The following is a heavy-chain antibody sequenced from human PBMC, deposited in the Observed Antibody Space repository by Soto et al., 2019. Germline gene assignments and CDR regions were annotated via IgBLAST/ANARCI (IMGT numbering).Heavy chain of an antibody. CDR1: GGSISSSSYY. V-gene: IGHV4-39*01. CDR2: IYYSGST. J-gene: IGHJ3*02. D-gene: IGHD4-4*01. CDR3: ARHSLDPVTTIKNYARLGAFDI. Sequence: QLQLQESGPGLVKPSETLSLTCTVSGGSISSSSYYWGWIRQPPGKGLEWIGSIYYSGSTYYNPSLKSRVTISVDTSKNQFSLKLSSVTAADTAVYYCARHSLDPVTTIKNYARLGAFDIWGQGTMVTVSS.